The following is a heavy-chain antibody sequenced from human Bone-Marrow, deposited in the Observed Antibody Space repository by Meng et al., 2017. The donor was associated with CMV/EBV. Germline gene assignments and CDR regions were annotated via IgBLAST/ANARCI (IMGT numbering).Heavy chain of an antibody. CDR2: INSDGSST. V-gene: IGHV3-74*01. D-gene: IGHD1-26*01. CDR1: GFTFSSYW. CDR3: ARDDREGSYSYYYYGMKV. Sequence: GESLKISCAASGFTFSSYWMHWVRQAPGKGLVWVSRINSDGSSTSYADSVKGRFTISRDNAKNTLYLQMNSLRAEDTAVYYCARDDREGSYSYYYYGMKVWGRGTTVTVSS. J-gene: IGHJ6*02.